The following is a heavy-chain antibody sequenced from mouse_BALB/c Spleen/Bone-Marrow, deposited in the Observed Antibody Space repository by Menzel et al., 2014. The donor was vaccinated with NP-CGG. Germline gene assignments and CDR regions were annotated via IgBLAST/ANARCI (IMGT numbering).Heavy chain of an antibody. Sequence: VHLQQSGAELVKPGASVKLSCTASGFNIKDTYMHWVKQRPEQGLEWIGRIDPANGNTKYDPKFQGKATITADTSSNTAYLQLSSLTSEDTAVYYCASYVYGYYFYYWGQGTTLTVSS. CDR3: ASYVYGYYFYY. V-gene: IGHV14-3*02. CDR2: IDPANGNT. CDR1: GFNIKDTY. J-gene: IGHJ2*01. D-gene: IGHD2-2*01.